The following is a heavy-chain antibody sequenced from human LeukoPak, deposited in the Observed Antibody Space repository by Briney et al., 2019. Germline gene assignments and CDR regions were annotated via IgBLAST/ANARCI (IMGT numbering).Heavy chain of an antibody. CDR1: GFTFDDYG. D-gene: IGHD3-22*01. CDR3: ARAIYYDSSGYYYYYFDY. CDR2: INWNGGST. Sequence: GGSLRLSCAASGFTFDDYGMSWVRQAPGRGLEWVSGINWNGGSTGYADSVKGRFTISRDNAKNSLYLQMNSLRAEDTALYYCARAIYYDSSGYYYYYFDYWGQGTLVTVSS. V-gene: IGHV3-20*04. J-gene: IGHJ4*02.